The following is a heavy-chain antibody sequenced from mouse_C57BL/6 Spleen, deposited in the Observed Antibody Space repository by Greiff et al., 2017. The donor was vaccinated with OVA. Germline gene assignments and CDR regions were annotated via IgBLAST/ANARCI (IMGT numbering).Heavy chain of an antibody. Sequence: DVKLVESGGGLVKPGGSLKLSCAASGFTFSSYAMSWVRQTPEKRLEWVATISDGGSYTYYPDNVKGRFTISRDNAKNNLYLQMSHLKSEDTAMYYCARDQAAYYSNYFDYWGQGTTLTVSS. CDR1: GFTFSSYA. CDR2: ISDGGSYT. V-gene: IGHV5-4*01. D-gene: IGHD2-5*01. J-gene: IGHJ2*01. CDR3: ARDQAAYYSNYFDY.